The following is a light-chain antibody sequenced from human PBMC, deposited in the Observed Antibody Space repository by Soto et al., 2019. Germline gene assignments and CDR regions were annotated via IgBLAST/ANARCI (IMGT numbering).Light chain of an antibody. CDR3: QQSGSSPLT. Sequence: EIVLTQSPGTLSLSPGQRAPLSCSPSQSVSNNYLAWYQQKPGQAPRLIIYGASSRATGIPDRFSGSWSATDCTLTISRLEPEDVAVYFCQQSGSSPLTLVGGTKVDIK. V-gene: IGKV3-20*01. CDR2: GAS. CDR1: QSVSNNY. J-gene: IGKJ4*01.